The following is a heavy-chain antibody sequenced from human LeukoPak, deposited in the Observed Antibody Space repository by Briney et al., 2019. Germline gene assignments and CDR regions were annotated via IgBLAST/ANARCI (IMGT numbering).Heavy chain of an antibody. V-gene: IGHV1-69*13. Sequence: SVKVSCTASGGTFSSYAISWVRQAPGQGLEWMGGIIPIFGTANYAQKFQGRVTITADESTSTAYMELSSLRSEDTAVYYCARGYYDSSGTYYYYGMDVWGQGTTVTVSS. J-gene: IGHJ6*02. CDR2: IIPIFGTA. CDR1: GGTFSSYA. D-gene: IGHD3-22*01. CDR3: ARGYYDSSGTYYYYGMDV.